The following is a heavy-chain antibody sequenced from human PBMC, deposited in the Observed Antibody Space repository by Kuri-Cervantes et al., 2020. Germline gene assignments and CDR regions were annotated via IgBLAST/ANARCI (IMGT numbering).Heavy chain of an antibody. CDR3: ARESKYDYGDYGFDY. CDR2: ISYDGSNK. J-gene: IGHJ4*02. Sequence: GGSLRLSCAASGFTFSSYAMHWVRQAPGKGLEWVAVISYDGSNKYYADSVKGRFTISRDNSKNTLYLQMNSLRAEDTAVYYCARESKYDYGDYGFDYWGQGTLVTVSS. D-gene: IGHD4-17*01. CDR1: GFTFSSYA. V-gene: IGHV3-30-3*01.